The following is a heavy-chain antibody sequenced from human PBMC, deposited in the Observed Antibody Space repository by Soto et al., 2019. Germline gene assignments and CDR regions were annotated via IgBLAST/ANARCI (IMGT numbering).Heavy chain of an antibody. Sequence: SGGSLRLSCAASGFTFSSYAMSWVRQAPGKGLEWVSAISGSGGSTYYADSVKGRFTISRDNSKNTLYLQMNSLRAEDTAVYYCAKPNYDFWSGYYSRFDPWGQGTLVTVSS. CDR1: GFTFSSYA. D-gene: IGHD3-3*01. V-gene: IGHV3-23*01. CDR3: AKPNYDFWSGYYSRFDP. CDR2: ISGSGGST. J-gene: IGHJ5*02.